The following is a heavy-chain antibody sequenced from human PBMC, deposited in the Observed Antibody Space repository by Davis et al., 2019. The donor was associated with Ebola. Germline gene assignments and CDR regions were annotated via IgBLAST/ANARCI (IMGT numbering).Heavy chain of an antibody. CDR2: ISSDGSNK. V-gene: IGHV3-30-3*01. CDR1: GFTFSSYA. D-gene: IGHD3-10*01. Sequence: GESLKISCAASGFTFSSYAMHWVRQAPGKGLEWVAVISSDGSNKYYADSVKGRFTISRDNSKNTLYLQMNSLRAEDTAVYYCARAQYYYGSGSYYPSHFDYWGQGTLVTVSS. J-gene: IGHJ4*02. CDR3: ARAQYYYGSGSYYPSHFDY.